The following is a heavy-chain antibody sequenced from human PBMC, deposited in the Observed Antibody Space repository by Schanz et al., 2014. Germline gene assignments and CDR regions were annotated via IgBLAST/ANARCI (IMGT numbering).Heavy chain of an antibody. Sequence: EVQLVESGGGLVQPGKSLRLSCAASGFTFDKYAMHWVRQAPGKGLEWVSYIGNGGVTIYYADSVKGRFTISRDNAKNSLYLEMNSLRAEDTAVYYCAKGRFGELSAFDIWGQGTMVTVSS. CDR2: IGNGGVTI. V-gene: IGHV3-48*01. CDR3: AKGRFGELSAFDI. CDR1: GFTFDKYA. J-gene: IGHJ3*02. D-gene: IGHD3-10*01.